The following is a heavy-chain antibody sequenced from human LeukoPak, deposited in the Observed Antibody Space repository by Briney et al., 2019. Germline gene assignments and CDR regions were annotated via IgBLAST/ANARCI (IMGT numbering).Heavy chain of an antibody. J-gene: IGHJ6*03. V-gene: IGHV1-69*05. CDR1: GGTFSSYA. D-gene: IGHD3-10*01. Sequence: SVKVPCKASGGTFSSYAISWVRQAPGQGLEWMGGIIPIFGTANYAQKFQGRVTITTDESTSTAYMELSSLRSEDTAVYYCATLKRGGYYYYYMDVWGKGTTVTVSS. CDR3: ATLKRGGYYYYYMDV. CDR2: IIPIFGTA.